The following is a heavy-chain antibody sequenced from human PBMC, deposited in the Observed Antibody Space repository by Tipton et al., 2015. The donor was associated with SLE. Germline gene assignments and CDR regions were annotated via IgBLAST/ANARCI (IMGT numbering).Heavy chain of an antibody. J-gene: IGHJ1*01. CDR1: GDSFSSSSYY. Sequence: PGLVKPSETLSLTCTVSGDSFSSSSYYWGWIRQPPGKGLEWIGYIYYSGSTNYSPSLKSRVTISVDTSKNQFSLKLSSVTAADTAVYYCARATIAVAGRDFQHWGQGILVTVSS. CDR2: IYYSGST. D-gene: IGHD6-19*01. CDR3: ARATIAVAGRDFQH. V-gene: IGHV4-61*05.